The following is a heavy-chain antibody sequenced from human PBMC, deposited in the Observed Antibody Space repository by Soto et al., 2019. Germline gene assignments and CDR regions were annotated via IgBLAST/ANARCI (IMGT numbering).Heavy chain of an antibody. CDR1: GFTFSYYA. D-gene: IGHD6-19*01. Sequence: QVQLVESGGGVVQPGRSLRLSCAASGFTFSYYALHWVRQPPGKGLEWVAVISYDGTKTFYADSVEGRFTISRDNSKNTLSLQMNSLRPEDTAVYYCARSGWLYYYYGMDVWGHGTTVTVSS. V-gene: IGHV3-30*04. CDR2: ISYDGTKT. CDR3: ARSGWLYYYYGMDV. J-gene: IGHJ6*02.